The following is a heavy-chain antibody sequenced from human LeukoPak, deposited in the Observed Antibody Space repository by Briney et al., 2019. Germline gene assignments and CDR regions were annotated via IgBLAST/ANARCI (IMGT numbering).Heavy chain of an antibody. J-gene: IGHJ4*02. V-gene: IGHV3-23*01. Sequence: GGSLRLSCAASGFTFSSYAMSWVRQAPGKGREWVSAISGSGGSTYYADSVKGRFTISRDNSKNTLYLQMNSLRAEDTAVYYCANRPGARVDYWGQGTLVTVSS. D-gene: IGHD6-6*01. CDR3: ANRPGARVDY. CDR2: ISGSGGST. CDR1: GFTFSSYA.